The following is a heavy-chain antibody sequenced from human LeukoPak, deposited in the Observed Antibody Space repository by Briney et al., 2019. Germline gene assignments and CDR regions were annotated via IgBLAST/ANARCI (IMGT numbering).Heavy chain of an antibody. D-gene: IGHD4-17*01. CDR3: ARDTPTTVTTLIDY. V-gene: IGHV4-31*03. Sequence: PSETLSLTCTVSGGSISSGGYYWSWIRQHPGKGLEWIGYIYYSGSTYYNPSLKSRVTISVDTSKNQFSLKLSSVTAADTAVYYCARDTPTTVTTLIDYWGQGTLVAVSS. J-gene: IGHJ4*02. CDR1: GGSISSGGYY. CDR2: IYYSGST.